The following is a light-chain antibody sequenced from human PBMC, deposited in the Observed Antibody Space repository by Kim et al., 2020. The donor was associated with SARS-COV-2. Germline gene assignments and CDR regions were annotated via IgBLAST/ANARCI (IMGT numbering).Light chain of an antibody. Sequence: CLSGTERATLACTASLSVSSSYLAWCRQKPGQAGRLLIFDASSRPTGLPDWLSGSVSGTEFSPTISRLENEDLEVNYCQQYGRSPTFGQGPKL. CDR3: QQYGRSPT. CDR1: LSVSSSY. V-gene: IGKV3-20*01. CDR2: DAS. J-gene: IGKJ2*01.